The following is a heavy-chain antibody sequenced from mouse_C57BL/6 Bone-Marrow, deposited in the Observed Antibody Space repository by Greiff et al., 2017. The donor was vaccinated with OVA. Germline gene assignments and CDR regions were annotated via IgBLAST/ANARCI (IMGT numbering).Heavy chain of an antibody. CDR3: ARKLDYDPHWYFDV. Sequence: QVQLQQSGPELVKPGASVKISCKASGYAFSSSWMNWVKQRPGKGLEWIGRIYPGDGDTNYNGKFKGKAKLTADKSSSTAYMQLSSLTSEDSAVYFCARKLDYDPHWYFDVWGTGTTVTVSS. V-gene: IGHV1-82*01. J-gene: IGHJ1*03. CDR1: GYAFSSSW. CDR2: IYPGDGDT. D-gene: IGHD2-4*01.